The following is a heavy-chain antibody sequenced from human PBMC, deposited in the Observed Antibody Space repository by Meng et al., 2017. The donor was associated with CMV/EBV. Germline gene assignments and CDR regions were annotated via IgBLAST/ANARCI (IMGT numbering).Heavy chain of an antibody. J-gene: IGHJ4*02. CDR1: RFTFSSYA. CDR3: ARGDFWSGSLDL. CDR2: INSDGSSI. V-gene: IGHV3-74*01. D-gene: IGHD3-3*01. Sequence: GESLKISCAASRFTFSSYAMSWVRQAPGKGLVWVSRINSDGSSISYADSVKGRFTISRDNAKNTLYLQMNSLRAEDTAVYYCARGDFWSGSLDLWGQGTLVTV.